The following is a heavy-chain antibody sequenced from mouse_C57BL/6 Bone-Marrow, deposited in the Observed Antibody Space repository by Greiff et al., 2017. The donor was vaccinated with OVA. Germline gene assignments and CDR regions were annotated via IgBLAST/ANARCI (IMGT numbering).Heavy chain of an antibody. J-gene: IGHJ4*01. Sequence: VKVVESGPGLVQPSQSLSITCTVSGFSLTSYGVHWVRQSPGKGLEWLGVIWSGGSTDYNAAFISRLSISKDNSKSQVFFKMNSLQADDTAIYYCARYGNYVYYAMDYWGQGTSVTVSS. CDR1: GFSLTSYG. CDR3: ARYGNYVYYAMDY. CDR2: IWSGGST. V-gene: IGHV2-2*01. D-gene: IGHD2-10*02.